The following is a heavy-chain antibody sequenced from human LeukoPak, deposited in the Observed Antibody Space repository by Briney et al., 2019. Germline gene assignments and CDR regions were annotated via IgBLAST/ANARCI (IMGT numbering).Heavy chain of an antibody. CDR2: IIPIFGTA. Sequence: SVKVSCKAPGGTFSSYAISWVRQAPGQGLEWMGGIIPIFGTANYAQKFQGRVTITTDESTSTAYMELSSLRSEDTAVYYCARSLSLTSPYLDYWGQGTLVTVSS. V-gene: IGHV1-69*05. CDR1: GGTFSSYA. CDR3: ARSLSLTSPYLDY. D-gene: IGHD4/OR15-4a*01. J-gene: IGHJ4*02.